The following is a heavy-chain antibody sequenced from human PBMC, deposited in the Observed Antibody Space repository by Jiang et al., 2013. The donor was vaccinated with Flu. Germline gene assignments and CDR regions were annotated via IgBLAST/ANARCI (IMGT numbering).Heavy chain of an antibody. V-gene: IGHV4-59*01. J-gene: IGHJ6*02. CDR1: GGSISSYY. Sequence: GSGLVKPSETLSLTCTVSGGSISSYYWSWIRQPPGKGLEWIGYIYYSGSTNYNPSLKSRVTISVDTSKNQFSLKLSSVTAADTAVYYCARDRYCSSTSCYGDYYYYGMDVWGQGTTVTVSS. CDR3: ARDRYCSSTSCYGDYYYYGMDV. D-gene: IGHD2-2*01. CDR2: IYYSGST.